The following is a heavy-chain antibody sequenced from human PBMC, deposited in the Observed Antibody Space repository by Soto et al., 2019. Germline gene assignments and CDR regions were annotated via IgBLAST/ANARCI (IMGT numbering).Heavy chain of an antibody. CDR2: IRSKADGYAT. D-gene: IGHD2-2*01. CDR1: GFTFSGST. V-gene: IGHV3-73*01. J-gene: IGHJ6*03. CDR3: TRPMPGYYMDV. Sequence: EAQLVESGGGLVQPGGSLKLSCAASGFTFSGSTMHWVRQTSGKGLEWVGRIRSKADGYATAYAASVKGRFTISRDDSKNTAYLQMNSLKTEDTALYYCTRPMPGYYMDVWGKGTTVTVSS.